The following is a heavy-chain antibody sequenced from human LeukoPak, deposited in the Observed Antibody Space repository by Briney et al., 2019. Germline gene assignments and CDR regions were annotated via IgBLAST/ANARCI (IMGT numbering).Heavy chain of an antibody. CDR3: ARGNNWFDP. Sequence: SETLSLTCTVSGGSISSYYWTWIRQSPGKGLEWIGDIYYYGSTNYNPSLKSRVSMSVDTSKNQFSLNLRSVIAADTAVYYRARGNNWFDPWGQGTLVTVSS. V-gene: IGHV4-59*01. J-gene: IGHJ5*02. CDR2: IYYYGST. CDR1: GGSISSYY.